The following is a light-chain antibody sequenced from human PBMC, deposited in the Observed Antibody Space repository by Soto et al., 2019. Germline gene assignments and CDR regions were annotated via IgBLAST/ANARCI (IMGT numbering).Light chain of an antibody. CDR3: QQYNSYV. V-gene: IGKV1-5*03. CDR2: KAS. CDR1: QSSGKW. J-gene: IGKJ3*01. Sequence: DVQMTQTPSSLSASVGDRVILTCRASQSSGKWLAWYQQKPGKAPKLLIYKASSLESGVPTRFSGSGSGTDFTLTISSLQPEDFATYYCQQYNSYVFGPGTKVDI.